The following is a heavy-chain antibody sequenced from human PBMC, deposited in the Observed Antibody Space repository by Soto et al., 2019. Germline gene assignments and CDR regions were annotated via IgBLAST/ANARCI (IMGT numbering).Heavy chain of an antibody. J-gene: IGHJ2*01. CDR2: ISTSSSYT. CDR1: GFTFSDYY. V-gene: IGHV3-11*05. D-gene: IGHD5-18*01. CDR3: ARGRYSYGAFDL. Sequence: QVQLVESGGGLVKPGGSLRLSCAASGFTFSDYYMSWIRQAPGKGLEWVSYISTSSSYTNYADSVKGRFTISRDNAKNSLYLQMNSLRAADTAVYYCARGRYSYGAFDLWGRGTLITVSS.